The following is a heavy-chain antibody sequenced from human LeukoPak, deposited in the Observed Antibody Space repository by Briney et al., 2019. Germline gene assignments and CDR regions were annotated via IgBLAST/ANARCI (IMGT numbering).Heavy chain of an antibody. J-gene: IGHJ4*01. CDR3: TTIGNYYGSGSFDY. D-gene: IGHD3-10*01. CDR2: ISSSGSTI. V-gene: IGHV3-48*03. Sequence: PGGSLRLSCAASGFTFSTYEMNWVRQAPGKGLEWVSYISSSGSTIYYGDSVKGRFTISRDNAKNSLNLQMNSLRAEDTAVYYCTTIGNYYGSGSFDYWGQEPWSPSPQ. CDR1: GFTFSTYE.